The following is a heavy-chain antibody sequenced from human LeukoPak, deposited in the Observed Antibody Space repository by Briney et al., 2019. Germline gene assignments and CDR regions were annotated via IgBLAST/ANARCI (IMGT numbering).Heavy chain of an antibody. J-gene: IGHJ4*02. D-gene: IGHD3-3*01. V-gene: IGHV1-46*01. CDR2: INPSGGST. Sequence: ASVKVSCKASGYTFTSYYMHWVRQAPGQGLEWMGIINPSGGSTSYAQKFQGRVTMTRDTSISTAYMELSGLRSDDTAVYYCARRYDFWSGYPTAFDYWGQGTLVTVSS. CDR3: ARRYDFWSGYPTAFDY. CDR1: GYTFTSYY.